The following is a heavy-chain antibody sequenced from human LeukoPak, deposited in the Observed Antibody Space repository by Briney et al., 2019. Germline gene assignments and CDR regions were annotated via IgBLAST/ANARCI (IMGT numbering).Heavy chain of an antibody. D-gene: IGHD3-22*01. CDR3: ARDSNIYYYDSSGYYYYFDY. CDR2: ISAYNGNT. CDR1: GYTFTSYG. Sequence: GESLKISCKASGYTFTSYGISWVRQAPGQGLEWMGWISAYNGNTNYAQKLQGRVTMTTDTSTSTAYMELRSLRSDDTAVYYCARDSNIYYYDSSGYYYYFDYWGQGTLVTVSS. V-gene: IGHV1-18*01. J-gene: IGHJ4*02.